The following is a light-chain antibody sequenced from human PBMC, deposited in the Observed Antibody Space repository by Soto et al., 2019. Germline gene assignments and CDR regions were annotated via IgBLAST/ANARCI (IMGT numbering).Light chain of an antibody. CDR3: AAWDDSLNGLYV. V-gene: IGLV1-44*01. CDR2: TNS. J-gene: IGLJ1*01. Sequence: QSVLTQPPSVSAAPGQKVTISCSGSSSNIGNNYVSWYQQLPGTAPKLLIYTNSQRPSGVPDRFSGSKSGTSASLTISGLQSEDEADYYCAAWDDSLNGLYVFGTGTKLTVL. CDR1: SSNIGNNY.